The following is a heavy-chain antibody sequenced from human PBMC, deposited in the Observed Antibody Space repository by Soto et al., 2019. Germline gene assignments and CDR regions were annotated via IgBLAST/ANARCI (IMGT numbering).Heavy chain of an antibody. Sequence: SETLSLTCAVYGGSFSGYYWSWIRQPPGKGLEWIGEINHSGSTNYNLSLKSRVTISVDTSKNQFSLKLSSVPAADTAVYYCARGLGVYYYYYYMDVWGKGTTVTVSS. CDR3: ARGLGVYYYYYYMDV. V-gene: IGHV4-34*01. D-gene: IGHD3-10*01. J-gene: IGHJ6*03. CDR2: INHSGST. CDR1: GGSFSGYY.